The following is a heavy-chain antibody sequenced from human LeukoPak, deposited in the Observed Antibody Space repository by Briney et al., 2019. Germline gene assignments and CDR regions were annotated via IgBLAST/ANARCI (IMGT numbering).Heavy chain of an antibody. D-gene: IGHD1-26*01. CDR1: GGSISSSSYY. CDR2: IYYSGST. J-gene: IGHJ4*01. CDR3: ARRYSGTNFDY. Sequence: SETLSLTCTVSGGSISSSSYYWGWIRQPPGKGLEWIGSIYYSGSTYYNPSLKSRVTISVDTSKNQFSLKLSSVTAADTAVYYCARRYSGTNFDYWGHGTLVTVSS. V-gene: IGHV4-39*01.